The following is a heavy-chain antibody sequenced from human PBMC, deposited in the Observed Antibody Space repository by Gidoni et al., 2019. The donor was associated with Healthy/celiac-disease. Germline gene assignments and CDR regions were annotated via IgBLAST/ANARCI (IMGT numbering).Heavy chain of an antibody. CDR1: GFTVSSNY. V-gene: IGHV3-53*01. CDR2: IYSGGST. Sequence: EVQLVESGGGLIQPGGSLRLSCAASGFTVSSNYMSWVRQAPGKGLEWVSVIYSGGSTYYADSVKGRFTISRDNSKNTLYLQMNSLRAEDTAVYYCARGSIAAAGRRDDAFDIWGQGTMVTVSS. CDR3: ARGSIAAAGRRDDAFDI. J-gene: IGHJ3*02. D-gene: IGHD6-13*01.